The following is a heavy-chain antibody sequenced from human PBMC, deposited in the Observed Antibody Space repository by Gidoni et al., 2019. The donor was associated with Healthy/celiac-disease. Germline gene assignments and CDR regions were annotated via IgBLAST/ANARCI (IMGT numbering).Heavy chain of an antibody. Sequence: QVQLQQSGAGLFKPSGTLSLTCAVYGVSLSGDYWRWIRQPPGKGLEWIGEINHSGSTNYNPSLKSRVTISVDTSKNQFSLKLSSVTAADTAVYYCARGPRFIYGSGSYYRNWGQRTLVTVSS. V-gene: IGHV4-34*01. J-gene: IGHJ4*02. D-gene: IGHD3-10*01. CDR3: ARGPRFIYGSGSYYRN. CDR2: INHSGST. CDR1: GVSLSGDY.